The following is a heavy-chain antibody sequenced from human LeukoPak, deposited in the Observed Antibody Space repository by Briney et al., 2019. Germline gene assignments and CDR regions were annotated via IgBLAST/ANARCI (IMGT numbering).Heavy chain of an antibody. J-gene: IGHJ4*02. CDR1: GFTFSRYS. V-gene: IGHV3-7*01. CDR3: ARADSITGSDY. Sequence: PGGSLRLSCAASGFTFSRYSMTWVRQAPGKGLEWVANINEVVSETYYVESVQGRVTISRDNAKNSLYLQMSSLRPEDTAVYYCARADSITGSDYWGQGTLVTVSS. D-gene: IGHD1-20*01. CDR2: INEVVSET.